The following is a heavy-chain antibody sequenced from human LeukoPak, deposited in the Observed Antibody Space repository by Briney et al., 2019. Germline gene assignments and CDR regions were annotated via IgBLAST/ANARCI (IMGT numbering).Heavy chain of an antibody. CDR3: AKTQGFFDH. Sequence: PGGSLRLSCAASGFTFSNNGMTWVRQAPGKGMECDAGSVKGRFTVSRDNSKNILYLQMNRLRAEDTAIYYCAKTQGFFDHWGQGTLVTVSS. J-gene: IGHJ4*02. CDR1: GFTFSNNG. V-gene: IGHV3-23*01.